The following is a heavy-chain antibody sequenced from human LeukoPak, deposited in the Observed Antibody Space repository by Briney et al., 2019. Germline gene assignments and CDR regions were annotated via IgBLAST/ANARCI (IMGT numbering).Heavy chain of an antibody. J-gene: IGHJ6*02. D-gene: IGHD3-10*01. CDR2: IWYDGSNK. CDR1: GFTFSSYG. CDR3: ARDTGSDIYYYYGMDV. Sequence: PGGSLRLSCAASGFTFSSYGMHWVRQAPGKGLEWVAVIWYDGSNKYYADSVKGRFTISRDNSRNTLYLQMNSLRAEDTAVYYCARDTGSDIYYYYGMDVWGQGTTVTVSS. V-gene: IGHV3-33*01.